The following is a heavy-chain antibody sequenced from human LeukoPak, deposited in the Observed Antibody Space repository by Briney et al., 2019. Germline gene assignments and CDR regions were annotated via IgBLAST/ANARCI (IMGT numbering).Heavy chain of an antibody. J-gene: IGHJ4*02. D-gene: IGHD3-10*01. CDR3: AKGAYYYGSGSSHFDY. Sequence: GGSLRLSCAASGFTFSSYGMHWVRQAPGKGLEWVAVISYDGSNKYYADSVKGRFTISRDNSKNTLYLQMNSLRAEDTAVYYCAKGAYYYGSGSSHFDYWGQGTLVTVSS. V-gene: IGHV3-30*18. CDR1: GFTFSSYG. CDR2: ISYDGSNK.